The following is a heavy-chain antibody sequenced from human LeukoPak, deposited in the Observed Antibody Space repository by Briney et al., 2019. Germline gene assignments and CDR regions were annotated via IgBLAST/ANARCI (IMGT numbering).Heavy chain of an antibody. J-gene: IGHJ4*02. CDR2: IYYSGST. CDR3: AKPTSRLGSFDY. D-gene: IGHD2/OR15-2a*01. CDR1: RGPFSGYY. V-gene: IGHV4-39*01. Sequence: SETLSLTCAVYRGPFSGYYWGWIRRPPGKGLEWIGSIYYSGSTYYNPSLKSRVTISVDTSKNQFSLKLRSVTAADTAVYYCAKPTSRLGSFDYWGQGTLVTVSS.